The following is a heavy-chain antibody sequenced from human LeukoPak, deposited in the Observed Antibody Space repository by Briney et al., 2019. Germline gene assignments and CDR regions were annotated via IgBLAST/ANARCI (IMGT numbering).Heavy chain of an antibody. J-gene: IGHJ5*02. CDR1: GGSISSGGYS. V-gene: IGHV4-30-2*01. D-gene: IGHD4/OR15-4a*01. CDR3: AREGANWFDP. CDR2: IYHSGST. Sequence: SETLSLTCADSGGSISSGGYSWSWIRQPPGKGLEWIGYIYHSGSTYYNPSLKSRVTISVDRSKNQFSLKLSSVTAADTAVYYCAREGANWFDPWGQGTLVTVSS.